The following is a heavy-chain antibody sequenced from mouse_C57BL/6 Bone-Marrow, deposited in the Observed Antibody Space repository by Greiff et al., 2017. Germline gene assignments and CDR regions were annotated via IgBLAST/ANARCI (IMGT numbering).Heavy chain of an antibody. CDR2: IYPGSGST. V-gene: IGHV1-55*01. CDR1: GYTFTSYW. Sequence: QVQLQQPGAELVKPGASVKMSCKASGYTFTSYWITWVKQRPGQGLEWIGDIYPGSGSTNYNEKFKSKATLTVDKSSSTAYMQLSSLTSEDSAVYYCARKLPFDYWGQGTTLTVSS. J-gene: IGHJ2*01. D-gene: IGHD2-1*01. CDR3: ARKLPFDY.